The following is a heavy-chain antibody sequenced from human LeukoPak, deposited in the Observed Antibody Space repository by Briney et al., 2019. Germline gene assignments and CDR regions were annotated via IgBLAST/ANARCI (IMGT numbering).Heavy chain of an antibody. J-gene: IGHJ4*02. CDR1: GGSISSGGYY. CDR3: ASSPPGIAAAGTGGLLGY. CDR2: IYYSGST. Sequence: TSQTLSLTCTVSGGSISSGGYYWSWIRQPPGKGLEWIGYIYYSGSTNYNPSLKSRVTISVDTSKNQFSLKLSSVTAADTAVYYCASSPPGIAAAGTGGLLGYWGQGTLVTVSS. V-gene: IGHV4-61*08. D-gene: IGHD6-13*01.